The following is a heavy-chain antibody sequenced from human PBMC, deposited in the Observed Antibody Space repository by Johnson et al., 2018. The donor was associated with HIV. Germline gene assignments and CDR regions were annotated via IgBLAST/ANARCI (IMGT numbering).Heavy chain of an antibody. V-gene: IGHV3-20*04. CDR2: ITWTGGST. CDR1: GFRFDDHG. D-gene: IGHD3-22*01. CDR3: ARESRYYDSSGYYIDAFDI. Sequence: VLLVESGGGVVRPGGSLRLSCAASGFRFDDHGMSWVRQAPGKGLEWVCGITWTGGSTQYTHSVKGRFTVSRDNAKNSLYLQMNSLRAEDTAFYYCARESRYYDSSGYYIDAFDIWGQGTMVTVAS. J-gene: IGHJ3*02.